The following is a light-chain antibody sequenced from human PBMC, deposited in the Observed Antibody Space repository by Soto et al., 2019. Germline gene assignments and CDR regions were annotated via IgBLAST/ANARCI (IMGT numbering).Light chain of an antibody. CDR2: GAS. Sequence: EIVWTQSPGTLSLSPGERATLSCRASQSVSSRYLAWYQQKPGQAPRLLMYGASNRATGIPDRFSGSGSVTDFTFTISRLEPEDFAVYFCQQYGSSPPCTFGQGTKVEIK. J-gene: IGKJ2*02. CDR3: QQYGSSPPCT. V-gene: IGKV3-20*01. CDR1: QSVSSRY.